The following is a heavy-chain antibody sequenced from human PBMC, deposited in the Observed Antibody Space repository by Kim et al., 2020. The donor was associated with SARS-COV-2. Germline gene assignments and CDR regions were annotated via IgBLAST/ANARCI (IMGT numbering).Heavy chain of an antibody. J-gene: IGHJ6*02. V-gene: IGHV3-9*01. CDR3: AKDGVVPAAIDYYYYGMDV. D-gene: IGHD2-2*01. Sequence: GRFTICRDNAKNSLYLQMDSLRAEDTALYYCAKDGVVPAAIDYYYYGMDVWGQGTTVTVSS.